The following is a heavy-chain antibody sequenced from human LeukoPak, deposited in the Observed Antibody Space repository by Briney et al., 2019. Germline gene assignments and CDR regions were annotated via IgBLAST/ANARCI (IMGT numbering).Heavy chain of an antibody. V-gene: IGHV3-20*04. CDR1: GFTFDDYG. J-gene: IGHJ6*03. CDR2: LNWNGGST. D-gene: IGHD3-22*01. Sequence: GGSLRLSCAASGFTFDDYGMSWVRQAPGKGLEWVSGLNWNGGSTGYADSVKGRFTISRDNAKNTLYLQMNSLRAEDTAVYYCAREYYYDSSGYYPMDVWGKGTTVTVSS. CDR3: AREYYYDSSGYYPMDV.